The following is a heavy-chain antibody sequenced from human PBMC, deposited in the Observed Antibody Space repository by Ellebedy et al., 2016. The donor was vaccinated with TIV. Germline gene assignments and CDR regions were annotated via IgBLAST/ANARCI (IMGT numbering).Heavy chain of an antibody. D-gene: IGHD6-19*01. CDR2: IKQDESEK. J-gene: IGHJ4*01. CDR3: ARDQWLGRAYYFDS. Sequence: GGSLRLSCAASGFSFRNYWMSWVRQAPGKGLEWVANIKQDESEKYFVDSVKDRFSITRDNAKNSLYLQMNSLRDEDTAVYYCARDQWLGRAYYFDSWGQGTLVTVSS. V-gene: IGHV3-7*03. CDR1: GFSFRNYW.